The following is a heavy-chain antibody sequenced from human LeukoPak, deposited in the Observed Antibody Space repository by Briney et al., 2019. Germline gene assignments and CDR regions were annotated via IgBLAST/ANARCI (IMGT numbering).Heavy chain of an antibody. Sequence: ASVKVSCKASGYTFNNYGITWVRQAPGQGLEWMGWISVYNGNTNYAQKLQGRLTMTTDTSTSTAYMELRSLRSDDTAVYYCARDHYGDSKGRFDPWGQGTLVTVSS. CDR2: ISVYNGNT. D-gene: IGHD4-17*01. V-gene: IGHV1-18*01. CDR3: ARDHYGDSKGRFDP. J-gene: IGHJ5*02. CDR1: GYTFNNYG.